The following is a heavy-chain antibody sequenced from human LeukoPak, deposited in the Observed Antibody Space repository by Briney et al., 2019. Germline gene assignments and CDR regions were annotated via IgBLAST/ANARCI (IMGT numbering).Heavy chain of an antibody. Sequence: GGSLRLSCAASGFTFSSYEMNWVRQAPGKGLEWVSYISSSGSTIYYADSVKGRFTISRDNSKNTLYLQMNSLRAEDTAVYYCAREYSSGWGNWFDPWGQGTLVTVSS. D-gene: IGHD6-19*01. J-gene: IGHJ5*02. CDR1: GFTFSSYE. CDR3: AREYSSGWGNWFDP. V-gene: IGHV3-48*03. CDR2: ISSSGSTI.